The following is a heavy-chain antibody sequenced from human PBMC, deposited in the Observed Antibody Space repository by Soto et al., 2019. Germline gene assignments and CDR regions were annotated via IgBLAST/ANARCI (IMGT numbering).Heavy chain of an antibody. Sequence: QVQLQESGPGLVKPSETLSLTCTVSGGSVSSGSYYWSWIRQPPGKGLEWIGYIYYTGSTNYNPSLKSRVTISVDTSKNQFSLKLSSVTAADTAVYYCARDPRHWNDDYWGQGTLVTVSS. CDR1: GGSVSSGSYY. V-gene: IGHV4-61*01. J-gene: IGHJ4*02. D-gene: IGHD1-1*01. CDR3: ARDPRHWNDDY. CDR2: IYYTGST.